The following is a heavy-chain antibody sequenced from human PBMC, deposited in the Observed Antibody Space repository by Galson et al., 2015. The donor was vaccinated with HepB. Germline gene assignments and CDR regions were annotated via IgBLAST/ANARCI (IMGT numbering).Heavy chain of an antibody. CDR1: GFTFSSYG. Sequence: SLRLSCAASGFTFSSYGMHWVRQAPGKGLEWVAVISYDGSNKYYADSVKGRFTISRDNSKNTLYLQMNSLRAEETAVYYCAKGRWRVATKYYFDYWGQGTLVTVSS. D-gene: IGHD5-24*01. J-gene: IGHJ4*02. V-gene: IGHV3-30*18. CDR3: AKGRWRVATKYYFDY. CDR2: ISYDGSNK.